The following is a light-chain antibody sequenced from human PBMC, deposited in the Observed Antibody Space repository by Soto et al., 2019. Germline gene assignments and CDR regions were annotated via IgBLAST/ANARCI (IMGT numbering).Light chain of an antibody. J-gene: IGKJ1*01. CDR1: QSISSY. Sequence: DIQMTQSPSSLSASVGDRVTITCRASQSISSYLNWYQQKPGKAPKLLIYAASSLQSGVPSRFSGSGSGTDFNITISSLQPEDFATYSCQQSYSTPWTFGQGTKVEIK. CDR2: AAS. CDR3: QQSYSTPWT. V-gene: IGKV1-39*01.